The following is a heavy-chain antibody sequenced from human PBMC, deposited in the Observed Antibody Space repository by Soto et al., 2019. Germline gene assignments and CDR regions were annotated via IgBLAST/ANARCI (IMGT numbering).Heavy chain of an antibody. V-gene: IGHV3-13*01. CDR1: GFTFSSYD. D-gene: IGHD6-19*01. Sequence: GGSLRLSXAASGFTFSSYDMHWVRQATGKGLEWVSAIGTAGDTYYPGSVKGRFTISRENAKNSLYLQMNSLRAGDTAVYYCARSIRMGSGWHFDYWGQGTLVTVS. CDR2: IGTAGDT. CDR3: ARSIRMGSGWHFDY. J-gene: IGHJ4*02.